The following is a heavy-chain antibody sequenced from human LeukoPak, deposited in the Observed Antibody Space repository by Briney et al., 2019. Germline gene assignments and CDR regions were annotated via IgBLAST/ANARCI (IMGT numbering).Heavy chain of an antibody. Sequence: GASVKVSCKASGYTFTGYYMHWVRQAPGQGLEWMGRINPNSGGTNYAQKFQGRVTMTRDTSISTAYMGLSRLRSDDTAVYYCARDNQGGRDGYNWVYWGQGTLVTVSS. J-gene: IGHJ4*02. CDR2: INPNSGGT. CDR3: ARDNQGGRDGYNWVY. V-gene: IGHV1-2*06. CDR1: GYTFTGYY. D-gene: IGHD5-24*01.